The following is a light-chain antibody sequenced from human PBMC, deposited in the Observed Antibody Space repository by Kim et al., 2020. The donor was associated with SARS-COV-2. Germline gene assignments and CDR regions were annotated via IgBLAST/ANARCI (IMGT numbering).Light chain of an antibody. CDR2: DVS. J-gene: IGLJ1*01. V-gene: IGLV2-14*03. CDR1: SSDVGGYNY. Sequence: QSALTQPASVSGSPGQSITISCTGTSSDVGGYNYVSWYQQHPGKAPKLMIYDVSKRPSGVSSRFSGSKSGNTASLTISGLQAEDEADYYCSPYTSSSTYVFGTGTKVTVL. CDR3: SPYTSSSTYV.